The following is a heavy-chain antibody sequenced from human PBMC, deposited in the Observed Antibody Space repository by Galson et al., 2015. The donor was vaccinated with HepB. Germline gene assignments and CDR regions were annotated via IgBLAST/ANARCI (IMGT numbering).Heavy chain of an antibody. CDR2: IYTSGST. CDR3: ARDRPAYQLLFSYYMDV. CDR1: GGSISSGCYY. D-gene: IGHD2-2*01. V-gene: IGHV4-61*02. Sequence: LSLTCTVSGGSISSGCYYWSWIRQPAGKGLEWIGRIYTSGSTNYNPSLKSRVTMSVDTSKNQFSLKLSSVTAADTAVYYCARDRPAYQLLFSYYMDVWGKGTTVTVSS. J-gene: IGHJ6*03.